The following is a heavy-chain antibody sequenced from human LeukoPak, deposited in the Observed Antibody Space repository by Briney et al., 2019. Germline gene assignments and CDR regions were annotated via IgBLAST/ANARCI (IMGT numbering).Heavy chain of an antibody. CDR1: GYTFTSYD. CDR3: ARDLGYYGSGSYPWFDP. J-gene: IGHJ5*02. Sequence: ASVKVSCKASGYTFTSYDINWVRQATGQGLEWMGWMNPNSGNTGYAQKFQGRVTITRNTSISTAYMELSSLRSEDTAVYYCARDLGYYGSGSYPWFDPWGQGTLVTVSS. D-gene: IGHD3-10*01. CDR2: MNPNSGNT. V-gene: IGHV1-8*03.